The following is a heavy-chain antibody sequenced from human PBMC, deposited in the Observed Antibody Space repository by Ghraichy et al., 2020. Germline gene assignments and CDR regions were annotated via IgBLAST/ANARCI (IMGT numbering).Heavy chain of an antibody. Sequence: ASVKVSCKTSGYTFTVYYIHWVRQAPGQGLEWMGQINPYSGDTKYAQRIQGRVTMTTDTSITTAYMELSNLHSDDTAMYYCARAPYDYGRKLDYWGQGSLVTVSS. D-gene: IGHD4-23*01. V-gene: IGHV1-2*06. CDR3: ARAPYDYGRKLDY. CDR2: INPYSGDT. J-gene: IGHJ4*02. CDR1: GYTFTVYY.